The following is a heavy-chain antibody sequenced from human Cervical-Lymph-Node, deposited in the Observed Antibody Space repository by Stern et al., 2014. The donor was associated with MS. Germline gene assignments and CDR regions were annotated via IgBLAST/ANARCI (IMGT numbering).Heavy chain of an antibody. CDR3: ALGGFGHYFEY. Sequence: MQLVESGAEVQTPGSSVKVSCRASGGTFSSSDISWVRQAPGQGLEWMGGIIPIIGTANYAQKYQGRVTITADESTSTAYMELSSLRSEDTAIYYCALGGFGHYFEYWGQGTLVTVSS. J-gene: IGHJ4*02. CDR1: GGTFSSSD. V-gene: IGHV1-69*01. CDR2: IIPIIGTA. D-gene: IGHD3-10*01.